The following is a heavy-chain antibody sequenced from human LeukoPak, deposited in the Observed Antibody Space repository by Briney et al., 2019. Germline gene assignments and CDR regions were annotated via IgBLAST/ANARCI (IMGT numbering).Heavy chain of an antibody. J-gene: IGHJ5*02. Sequence: ASVKVSCKAPGGTFSSYAISWVRQAPGQGLEWMGGIIPIFGTANYAQKFQGRVTITTDESTSTAYMELSSLRSEDTAVYYCARDMSRTYYDFSVRWFDPWGQGTLVTVSS. CDR2: IIPIFGTA. D-gene: IGHD3-3*01. CDR1: GGTFSSYA. CDR3: ARDMSRTYYDFSVRWFDP. V-gene: IGHV1-69*05.